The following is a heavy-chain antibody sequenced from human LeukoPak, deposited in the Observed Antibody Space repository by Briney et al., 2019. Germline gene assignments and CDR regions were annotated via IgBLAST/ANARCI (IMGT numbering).Heavy chain of an antibody. D-gene: IGHD5-24*01. V-gene: IGHV3-33*08. CDR3: ARDLSAGRYFDY. CDR2: IWYDGSNK. J-gene: IGHJ4*02. Sequence: PGRSLRLSCAASGFTFSSYGVNWVRQAPGKGLEWVAVIWYDGSNKYYADSVKGRFTISRDNSKNTLYLQMNSLRAEDTAVYYCARDLSAGRYFDYWGQGTLVTVSS. CDR1: GFTFSSYG.